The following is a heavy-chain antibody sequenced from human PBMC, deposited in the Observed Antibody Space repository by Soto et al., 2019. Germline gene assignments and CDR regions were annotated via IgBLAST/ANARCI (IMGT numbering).Heavy chain of an antibody. CDR2: LHSGGDT. Sequence: EVQLVESGGGLVQPGGSLRLSCAASGIPVSSNYMTWVRQAPGKGLEWVSVLHSGGDTYYANSVKGRFTISRHDSTNTLFLQMNRLTAEDTAVYYCARDGPYYYASRMDVWGQGTTFTVSS. CDR1: GIPVSSNY. J-gene: IGHJ6*02. D-gene: IGHD3-10*01. V-gene: IGHV3-53*04. CDR3: ARDGPYYYASRMDV.